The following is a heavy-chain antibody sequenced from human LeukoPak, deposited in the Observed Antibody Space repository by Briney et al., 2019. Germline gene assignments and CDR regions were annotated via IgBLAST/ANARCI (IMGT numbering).Heavy chain of an antibody. V-gene: IGHV4-59*12. J-gene: IGHJ6*02. Sequence: YPSETLSLTCTVSGGSINSNYWSWIRQPPGKGLESIGYMHCTGNTNYNPSLKSRVTMSVDTSKNQFSLKLSSVTAADTAVYYCARDNGLAAAGSNYYGMDVWGQGTTVTVSS. D-gene: IGHD6-13*01. CDR3: ARDNGLAAAGSNYYGMDV. CDR2: MHCTGNT. CDR1: GGSINSNY.